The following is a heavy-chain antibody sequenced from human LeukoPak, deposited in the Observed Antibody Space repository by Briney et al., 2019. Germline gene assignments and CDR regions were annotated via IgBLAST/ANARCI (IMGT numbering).Heavy chain of an antibody. CDR2: IGAYNGNT. CDR3: ARDLRRYGDYPKGSAY. Sequence: GASVKVSCKASGYTFTSYDISWVRQAPGQGLEWMGWIGAYNGNTNYAQKLQGRVTMTTDTSTSTAYMELRSLRSDDTAVYYCARDLRRYGDYPKGSAYWGQGTLVTVSS. J-gene: IGHJ4*02. D-gene: IGHD4-17*01. CDR1: GYTFTSYD. V-gene: IGHV1-18*01.